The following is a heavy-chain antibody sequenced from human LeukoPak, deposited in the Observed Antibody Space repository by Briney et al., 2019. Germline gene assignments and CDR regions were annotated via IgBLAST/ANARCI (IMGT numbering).Heavy chain of an antibody. J-gene: IGHJ6*02. CDR1: GGSISSGDYY. D-gene: IGHD6-19*01. V-gene: IGHV4-30-4*01. Sequence: PSQTLSLTCTVSGGSISSGDYYWSWIRQPPGKGLEWIGYIYYSGSTYYNPSLKSRVTISVDTSKNQFSLKLSSVTAADTAVYYCARHPVAGTYYYYGMDVWGQGTTVTVSS. CDR3: ARHPVAGTYYYYGMDV. CDR2: IYYSGST.